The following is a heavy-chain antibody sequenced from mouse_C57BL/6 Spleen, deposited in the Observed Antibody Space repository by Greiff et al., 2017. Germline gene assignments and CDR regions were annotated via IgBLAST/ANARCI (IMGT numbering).Heavy chain of an antibody. J-gene: IGHJ2*01. V-gene: IGHV1-64*01. CDR2: IHPNSGST. CDR1: GYTFTSYW. Sequence: QVHVKQPGAELVKPGASVKLSCKASGYTFTSYWMHWVKQRPGQGLEWIGVIHPNSGSTNYNEKFKSKATLTVDKSSSTAYMQLSSLTSEDSAVYYCADDYYDYWGKGTTLTVSS. CDR3: ADDYYDY. D-gene: IGHD1-1*01.